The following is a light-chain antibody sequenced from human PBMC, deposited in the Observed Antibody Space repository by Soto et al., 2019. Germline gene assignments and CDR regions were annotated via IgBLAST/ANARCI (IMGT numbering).Light chain of an antibody. CDR3: ASWDDSLNGWV. CDR1: DSHIGGNA. CDR2: SNS. J-gene: IGLJ3*02. V-gene: IGLV1-44*01. Sequence: QSVLTQSPSASGTPGQRVAISCSGADSHIGGNAVNWYHHRPGTAPQLLIYSNSQRPSGVPDRFSGSKSGTSASLVISGLQSEDEADYYCASWDDSLNGWVFGGGTKLTVL.